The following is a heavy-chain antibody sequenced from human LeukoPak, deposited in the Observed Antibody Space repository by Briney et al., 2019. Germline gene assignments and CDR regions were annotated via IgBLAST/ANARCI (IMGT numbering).Heavy chain of an antibody. CDR3: ARHYYKSSWFDY. D-gene: IGHD3-22*01. CDR2: IYPGDSDI. V-gene: IGHV5-51*01. CDR1: GYDFSIYW. J-gene: IGHJ4*02. Sequence: GESLKISCEGSGYDFSIYWIGWVRQMPAKGLEWMGIIYPGDSDIIYSPSFEGQVTISADKSIRTAYLQWSSLNASDTAVYYCARHYYKSSWFDYWGQGTLVTVSS.